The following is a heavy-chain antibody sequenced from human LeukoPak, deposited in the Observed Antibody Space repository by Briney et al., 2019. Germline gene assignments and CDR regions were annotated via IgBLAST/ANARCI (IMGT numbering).Heavy chain of an antibody. V-gene: IGHV3-20*04. J-gene: IGHJ5*02. CDR2: INWNGGST. CDR1: GFTFDDYG. CDR3: LSYCSSTSCYESNWFDP. Sequence: PGGSLRLSCAASGFTFDDYGMSWVRQAPGKGLEWVSGINWNGGSTGYADSVKGRFTISRDNSKNTLYLQMNSLRAEYTAVYYCLSYCSSTSCYESNWFDPWGQGTLVTVSS. D-gene: IGHD2-2*01.